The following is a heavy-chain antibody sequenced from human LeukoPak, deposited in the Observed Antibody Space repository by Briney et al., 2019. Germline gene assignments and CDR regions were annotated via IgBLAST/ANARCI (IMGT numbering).Heavy chain of an antibody. CDR2: INPNSGGT. CDR3: ARVHSSGYYSRGVFDY. D-gene: IGHD3-22*01. CDR1: GYTFTGYY. Sequence: ASVKVSCKASGYTFTGYYVHWVRQAPGQGLEWMGWINPNSGGTNYAQKFQGRVTMTRDTSISTAYMELSRLRSDDTAVYYCARVHSSGYYSRGVFDYWGQGTLVTVSS. V-gene: IGHV1-2*02. J-gene: IGHJ4*02.